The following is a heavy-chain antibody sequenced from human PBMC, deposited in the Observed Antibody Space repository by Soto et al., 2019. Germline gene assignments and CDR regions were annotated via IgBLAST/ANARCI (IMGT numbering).Heavy chain of an antibody. D-gene: IGHD4-17*01. CDR1: GFSLSTSGVG. Sequence: QITLKESGPTLVKPTQTLTLTCTFSGFSLSTSGVGVGWIRQPPGKALEWLALIFWDDDKRYGPSLKSRLTTTKDTPKHQGVLTMTNMDPVDTATYYCARYYGGNYAYWGQGTLVTVSS. V-gene: IGHV2-5*05. CDR3: ARYYGGNYAY. CDR2: IFWDDDK. J-gene: IGHJ4*02.